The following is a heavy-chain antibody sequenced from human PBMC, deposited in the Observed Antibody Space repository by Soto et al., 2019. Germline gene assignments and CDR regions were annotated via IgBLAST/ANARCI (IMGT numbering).Heavy chain of an antibody. CDR2: IIPMLGIA. V-gene: IGHV1-69*02. CDR3: ARGAWFGETYGMDV. CDR1: GGTFSSYT. J-gene: IGHJ6*02. Sequence: QVQLVQSGAEVKKPGSSVKVSCKASGGTFSSYTISWVRQAPGLGLEWMGRIIPMLGIANYAQKFQGRVTSTADKPTSTAPTELSSLRSEDTAVYYCARGAWFGETYGMDVWGQGTTVTVSS. D-gene: IGHD3-10*01.